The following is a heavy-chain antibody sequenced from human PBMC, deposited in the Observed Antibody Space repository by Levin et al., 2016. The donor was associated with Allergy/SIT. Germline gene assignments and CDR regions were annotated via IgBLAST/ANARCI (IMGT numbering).Heavy chain of an antibody. V-gene: IGHV3-30-3*01. D-gene: IGHD1-26*01. Sequence: GGSLRLSCAASGFTFSSYAMHWVRQAPGKGLEWVAVISYDGSNKYYADSVKGRFTISRDNSKNTLYLQMNSLRAEDTAVYYCARDRGYSGSYWIDYWGQGTLVTVSS. CDR2: ISYDGSNK. J-gene: IGHJ4*02. CDR1: GFTFSSYA. CDR3: ARDRGYSGSYWIDY.